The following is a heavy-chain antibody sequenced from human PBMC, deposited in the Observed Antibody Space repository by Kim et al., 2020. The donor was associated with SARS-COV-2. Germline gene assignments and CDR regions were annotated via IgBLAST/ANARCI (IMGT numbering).Heavy chain of an antibody. V-gene: IGHV3-30*18. D-gene: IGHD3-3*01. Sequence: GGSLRLSCAASGFTFSSYGMHWVRQAPGKGLEWVAVISYDGSNKYYADSVKGRFTISRDNSKNTLYLQMNSLRAEDTAVYYCAKLPHITIFGVVRSDFDYWGQGTLVTVSS. CDR1: GFTFSSYG. J-gene: IGHJ4*02. CDR3: AKLPHITIFGVVRSDFDY. CDR2: ISYDGSNK.